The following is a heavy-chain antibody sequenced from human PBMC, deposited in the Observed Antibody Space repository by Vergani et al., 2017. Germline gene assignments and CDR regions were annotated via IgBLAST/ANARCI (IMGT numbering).Heavy chain of an antibody. CDR3: ARDNFWSGYSSRXDDY. J-gene: IGHJ4*02. D-gene: IGHD3-3*01. CDR2: IIPIFGTA. CDR1: GGTSSSYA. V-gene: IGHV1-69*06. Sequence: QVQLVQSGAEVKKPGSSVKVSCKASGGTSSSYAISWVRQAPGQGLEWMGGIIPIFGTANYAQKFQGRVTITADKSTSTAYMELSSLRSEDTAVYYGARDNFWSGYSSRXDDYWGQGTLVTVSS.